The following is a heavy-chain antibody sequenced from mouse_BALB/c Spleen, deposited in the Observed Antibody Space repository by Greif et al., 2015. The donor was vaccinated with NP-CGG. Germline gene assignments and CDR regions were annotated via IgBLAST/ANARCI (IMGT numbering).Heavy chain of an antibody. Sequence: EVMLVESGGGLVQPGGSRKLSCAASGFTFSSFGMHWVRQAPEKGLEWVAYISSGSSTIYYADTVKGRLTISRDNPKNTLFLQMTSLRSEDTAMYYCARSIYDGYNRYFDVWGAGTTVTVSS. J-gene: IGHJ1*01. CDR2: ISSGSSTI. CDR1: GFTFSSFG. D-gene: IGHD2-3*01. CDR3: ARSIYDGYNRYFDV. V-gene: IGHV5-17*02.